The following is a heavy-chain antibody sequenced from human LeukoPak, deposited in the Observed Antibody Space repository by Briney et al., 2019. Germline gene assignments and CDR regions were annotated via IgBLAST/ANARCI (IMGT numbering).Heavy chain of an antibody. D-gene: IGHD3-3*01. V-gene: IGHV3-7*01. CDR2: IKQDGSEK. J-gene: IGHJ4*02. CDR3: ARERQNKDFWSGGDY. Sequence: GGSLRLSCAASGFTFSTYWMSWVRLAPGKGLEWVANIKQDGSEKYYVDSVKGRFTISRDNAKNSLYLQMNTLRPEDTAVYYCARERQNKDFWSGGDYWGQGTLVTVSS. CDR1: GFTFSTYW.